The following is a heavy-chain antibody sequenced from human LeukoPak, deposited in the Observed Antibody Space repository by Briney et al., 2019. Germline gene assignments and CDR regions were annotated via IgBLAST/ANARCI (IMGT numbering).Heavy chain of an antibody. CDR2: MNPNSGNT. D-gene: IGHD4-17*01. V-gene: IGHV1-8*01. CDR1: GYTFTSYD. CDR3: ARDFVYGDYGNDAFDI. J-gene: IGHJ3*02. Sequence: ASVKVSCMASGYTFTSYDINWVRQATGQGLEWMGWMNPNSGNTGYAQKFQGRVTMTRNTSISTAYMELSSLRSEDTAVYYCARDFVYGDYGNDAFDIWGQGTLVTVSS.